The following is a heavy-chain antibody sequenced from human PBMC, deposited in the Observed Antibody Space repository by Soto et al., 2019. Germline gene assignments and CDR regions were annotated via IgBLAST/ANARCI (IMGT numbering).Heavy chain of an antibody. J-gene: IGHJ5*01. Sequence: NPSETLSLTCSVSGDSISNLDYFWAWIRQPPGQALEYIGYIYKSATTYNPSFESRVAISVDTSKSQFSLNVTSVTAADTAVYFCARGRYCLTGRCFPNWFDSWGQGALVTVSS. V-gene: IGHV4-30-4*01. CDR1: GDSISNLDYF. CDR3: ARGRYCLTGRCFPNWFDS. CDR2: IYKSATT. D-gene: IGHD7-27*01.